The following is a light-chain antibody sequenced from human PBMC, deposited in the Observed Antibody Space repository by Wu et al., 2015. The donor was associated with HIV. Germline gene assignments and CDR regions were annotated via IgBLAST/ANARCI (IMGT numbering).Light chain of an antibody. V-gene: IGKV1-5*03. CDR1: QNIRPW. Sequence: DIQMTQSPSTLSASVGDRVSITCRASQNIRPWLAWYQQKPGRAPKLLISRASILEDGFPSRFSGSGSGTEFTLTISSLQPDDFATYYCQHYDNYMYTFGLGDQAGDQT. CDR2: RAS. J-gene: IGKJ2*01. CDR3: QHYDNYMYT.